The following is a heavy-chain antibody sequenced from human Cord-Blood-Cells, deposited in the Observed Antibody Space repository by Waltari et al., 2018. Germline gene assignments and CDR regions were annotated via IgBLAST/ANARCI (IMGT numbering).Heavy chain of an antibody. CDR2: ISGSGGST. J-gene: IGHJ6*03. Sequence: EVQLLESGGGLVQPGGSLRLSCAASGFTFSSYAISWGRQAPGKGLEGVSSISGSGGSTYYADSVKGRFTISRDNSKNTLYLQMNSLRAEDTAVYYCAKDGTLHHYYYYMDVWGKGTTVTVSS. CDR1: GFTFSSYA. V-gene: IGHV3-23*01. CDR3: AKDGTLHHYYYYMDV. D-gene: IGHD1-26*01.